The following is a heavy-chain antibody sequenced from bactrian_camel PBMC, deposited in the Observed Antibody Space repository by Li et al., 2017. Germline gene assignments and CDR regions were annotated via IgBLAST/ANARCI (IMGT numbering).Heavy chain of an antibody. CDR2: IAGDGRT. CDR3: AEGRGSRGEHCYSLNY. CDR1: GYTLPMN. V-gene: IGHV3S53*01. J-gene: IGHJ4*01. Sequence: QVQLVESGGGSVQAGGSLRLSCVVSGYTLPMNMGWFRRLPGQEREGVAAIAGDGRTNYADSVKGRFTISQDSARNTVYLQMNNLQPEDTATYYCAEGRGSRGEHCYSLNYWGQGTQVTVS. D-gene: IGHD6*01.